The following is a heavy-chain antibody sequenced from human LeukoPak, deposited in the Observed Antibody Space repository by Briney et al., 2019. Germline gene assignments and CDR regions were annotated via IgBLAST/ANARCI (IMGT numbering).Heavy chain of an antibody. J-gene: IGHJ6*03. D-gene: IGHD2-2*02. CDR3: ARGGASQYCSSTSCYTYYYYYMDV. CDR2: INPNGGST. CDR1: GYTLTRYF. Sequence: ASVKVSCKASGYTLTRYFIHWVRQAPGQGLEWMGIINPNGGSTSYPQKFQGRVTMTRDTSTNTVYMELSSLKSEDTAVYYCARGGASQYCSSTSCYTYYYYYMDVWGKGTTVTVSS. V-gene: IGHV1-46*01.